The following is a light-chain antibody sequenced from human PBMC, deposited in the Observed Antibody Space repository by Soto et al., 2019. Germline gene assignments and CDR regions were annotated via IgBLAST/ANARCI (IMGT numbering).Light chain of an antibody. J-gene: IGLJ2*01. CDR3: AAWDDSLSGPL. Sequence: QSVLTQPPSASGTPGQTVTISCSGSSSNIGDNYVYWYQHLPGTAPKLLIYRNYQRPSGVPDRFSGSKSGTSASLAISGLRSEDEADYYCAAWDDSLSGPLFGGGTKLTVL. CDR1: SSNIGDNY. V-gene: IGLV1-47*01. CDR2: RNY.